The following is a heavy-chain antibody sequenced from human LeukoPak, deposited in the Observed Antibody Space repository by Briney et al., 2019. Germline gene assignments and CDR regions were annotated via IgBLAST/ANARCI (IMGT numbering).Heavy chain of an antibody. J-gene: IGHJ4*02. D-gene: IGHD3-16*02. CDR3: ARGEVITFGGVIAAFDY. V-gene: IGHV4-30-4*08. CDR1: GGSISSGGYS. CDR2: IYYSGTT. Sequence: SQTLSLTCAVSGGSISSGGYSWSWIRQPPGKGLEWIGYIYYSGTTYYNPSLKSRVTISVDTSKNQFSLKLSSVTAADTAVYYCARGEVITFGGVIAAFDYWGQGTLVTVSS.